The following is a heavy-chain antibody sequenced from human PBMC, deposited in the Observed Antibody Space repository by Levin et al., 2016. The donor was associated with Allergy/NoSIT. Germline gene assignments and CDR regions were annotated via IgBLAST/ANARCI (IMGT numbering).Heavy chain of an antibody. J-gene: IGHJ4*02. CDR1: GFTFSSYS. CDR3: ARDGVYGSGKTDY. V-gene: IGHV3-48*02. D-gene: IGHD3-10*01. Sequence: GESLKISCAASGFTFSSYSMNWVRQAPGKGLEWVSYISSSSSTIYYADSVKGRFTISRDNAKNSLYLQMNSLRDEDTAVYYCARDGVYGSGKTDYWGQGTLVTVSS. CDR2: ISSSSSTI.